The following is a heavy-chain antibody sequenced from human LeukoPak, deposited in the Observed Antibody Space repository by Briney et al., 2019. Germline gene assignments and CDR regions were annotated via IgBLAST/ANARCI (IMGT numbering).Heavy chain of an antibody. V-gene: IGHV3-7*01. D-gene: IGHD1-26*01. Sequence: HPGGSLRLSCVVSGFTFSSYWMSWVRQAPGKGLEWGANIKQDGSEKYYVDSVKGRFTMSRDNAKNSLYLQMNSLRAEDTAVYYCARVQWGLRGVGSYFEYWGQGALVTVSS. CDR1: GFTFSSYW. CDR2: IKQDGSEK. J-gene: IGHJ4*02. CDR3: ARVQWGLRGVGSYFEY.